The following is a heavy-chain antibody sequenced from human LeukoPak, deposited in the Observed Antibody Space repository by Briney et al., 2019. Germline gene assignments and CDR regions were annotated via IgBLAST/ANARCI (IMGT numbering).Heavy chain of an antibody. CDR2: INQDGSGR. V-gene: IGHV3-7*05. Sequence: GGSLRPSCAASGFTFNIYWMNWVRQAPGKGLECVASINQDGSGRYYVDSVRGRLTISRDYAKNSLYLQIISMRVDGAAVYYWARDASVGSGAMNLDYWGQGALVTVSS. CDR3: ARDASVGSGAMNLDY. D-gene: IGHD3-10*01. J-gene: IGHJ4*02. CDR1: GFTFNIYW.